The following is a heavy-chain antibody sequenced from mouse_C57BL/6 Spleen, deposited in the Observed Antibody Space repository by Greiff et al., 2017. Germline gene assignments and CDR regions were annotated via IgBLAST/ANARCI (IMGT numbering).Heavy chain of an antibody. J-gene: IGHJ2*01. V-gene: IGHV5-12*01. Sequence: DVQLVESGGGLVQPGGSLKLSCAASGFTFSDYYMYWVRQTPEKRLEWVAYISNGGGSTYYPDTVKGRFTISRDNAKNTLYLQMSRLKSEDTAMYYCAKLGDKGYYFDYWGQGTTLTVSS. CDR1: GFTFSDYY. D-gene: IGHD3-3*01. CDR3: AKLGDKGYYFDY. CDR2: ISNGGGST.